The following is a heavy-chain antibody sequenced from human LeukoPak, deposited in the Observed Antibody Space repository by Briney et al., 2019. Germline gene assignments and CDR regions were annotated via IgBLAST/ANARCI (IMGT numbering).Heavy chain of an antibody. CDR1: GGSISSYY. CDR2: IYTSGST. D-gene: IGHD3-10*01. V-gene: IGHV4-4*07. Sequence: SKTLSLTCTVSGGSISSYYWSWIRQPAGKGLEWIGRIYTSGSTNYNPSLKSRVTISVDTSKNQFSLKLSSVTAADTAVYYCARAGVYGSGSFNWFDPWGQGTLVTVSS. CDR3: ARAGVYGSGSFNWFDP. J-gene: IGHJ5*02.